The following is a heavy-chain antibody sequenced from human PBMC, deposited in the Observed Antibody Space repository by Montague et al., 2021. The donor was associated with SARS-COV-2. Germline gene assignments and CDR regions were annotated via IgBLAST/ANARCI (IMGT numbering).Heavy chain of an antibody. Sequence: SLRLSCAASGFISSYYEMNWVRQAPGKGLEWISYISSSGGTIYYADSVKGRFTFSRDNAKNSLYLQMNSLRAEDTALYYCARGPPDYSDNGMDAWGQGTTVTVS. CDR1: GFISSYYE. V-gene: IGHV3-48*03. J-gene: IGHJ6*02. D-gene: IGHD4-17*01. CDR2: ISSSGGTI. CDR3: ARGPPDYSDNGMDA.